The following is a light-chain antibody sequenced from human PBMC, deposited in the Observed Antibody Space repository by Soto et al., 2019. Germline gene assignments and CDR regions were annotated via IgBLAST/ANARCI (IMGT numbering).Light chain of an antibody. Sequence: QMTQSPSTLSASVGDRVTITCRASQGVNIWLAWYQQKPGRAPKLLIHRASILESGVPSRLSGSGSGTEFTLTISSLHPDDFATYYCQQYNVYWSFGPGTKVDIK. CDR3: QQYNVYWS. CDR2: RAS. J-gene: IGKJ1*01. CDR1: QGVNIW. V-gene: IGKV1-5*03.